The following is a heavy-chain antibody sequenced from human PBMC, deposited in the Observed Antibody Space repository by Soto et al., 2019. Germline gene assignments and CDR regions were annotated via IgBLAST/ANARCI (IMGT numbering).Heavy chain of an antibody. CDR1: GYTFTSYG. V-gene: IGHV1-18*01. CDR2: ISAYNGNT. J-gene: IGHJ6*02. CDR3: ARDRDFIAVAGTYWGYYYYGMDV. D-gene: IGHD6-19*01. Sequence: ASVKVSCKASGYTFTSYGISWVRQAPGQGLEWMGWISAYNGNTNYAQKLQGRVTMTTDTSTSTAYMELRSLRSDDTAVYYCARDRDFIAVAGTYWGYYYYGMDVWGQGTTVTVSS.